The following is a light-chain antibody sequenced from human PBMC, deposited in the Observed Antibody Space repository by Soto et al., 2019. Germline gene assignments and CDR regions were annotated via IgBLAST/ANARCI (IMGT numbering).Light chain of an antibody. V-gene: IGLV2-14*01. CDR3: SSYSSSSTVV. J-gene: IGLJ3*02. Sequence: QSALTQPASVSGSPGQSITISCTGTSSDVGGYNYVSWYQQHPGKAPKLMIFDVSNRPSGVSNRFSGSKSGNTASLTISALQAEDEADYYCSSYSSSSTVVFGGGTQLTVL. CDR1: SSDVGGYNY. CDR2: DVS.